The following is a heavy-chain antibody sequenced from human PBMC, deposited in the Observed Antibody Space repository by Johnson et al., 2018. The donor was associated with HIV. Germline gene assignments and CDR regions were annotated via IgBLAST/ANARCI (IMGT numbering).Heavy chain of an antibody. D-gene: IGHD1-1*01. V-gene: IGHV3-30*02. CDR1: GFTFSSYG. CDR2: IRYDGRNK. CDR3: TTDPWWNGYHAFDI. Sequence: QVHLVESGGGVVQPGGSLRLSCAASGFTFSSYGMHWVRQAPGKGLEWVAFIRYDGRNKYYADSVKGRFTISRDNSKNTLYLQMNSLKTEDTAVYYCTTDPWWNGYHAFDIWGQGTMVTVSS. J-gene: IGHJ3*02.